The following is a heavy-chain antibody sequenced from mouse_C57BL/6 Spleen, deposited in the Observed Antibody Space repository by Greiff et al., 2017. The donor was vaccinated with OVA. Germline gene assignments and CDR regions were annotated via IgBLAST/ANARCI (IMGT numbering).Heavy chain of an antibody. CDR2: ISYDGSH. D-gene: IGHD1-1*01. J-gene: IGHJ2*01. CDR1: GYSITSGYY. CDR3: ARDYDSSSRDYFDY. V-gene: IGHV3-6*01. Sequence: EVQLVESGPGLVKPSQSLSLTCSVTGYSITSGYYWNWIRPFPGTQLAWLGYISYDGSHTYNTSLKNRISITRDTSKNQLFLKLNSVTTEDTAKDYWARDYDSSSRDYFDYWGQGTTLTVSS.